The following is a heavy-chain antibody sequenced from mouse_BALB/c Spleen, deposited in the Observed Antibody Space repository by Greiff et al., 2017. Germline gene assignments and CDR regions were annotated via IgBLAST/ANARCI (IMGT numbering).Heavy chain of an antibody. Sequence: EVQVVESGGGLVKPGGSLKLSCAASGFTFRSYAMSWVRQTPEKRLEWVATISSGGSYTYYPDSVKGRFTISRDNAKNTLYLQMSSLRSEDTAMYYCARPEVFAYWGQGTLGTVSA. J-gene: IGHJ3*01. CDR1: GFTFRSYA. CDR3: ARPEVFAY. V-gene: IGHV5-9-3*01. CDR2: ISSGGSYT.